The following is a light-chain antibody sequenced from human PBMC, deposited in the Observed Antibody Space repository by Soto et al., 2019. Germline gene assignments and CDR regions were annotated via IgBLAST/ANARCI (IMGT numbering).Light chain of an antibody. Sequence: DIQMTQSPSTLSASVGDRVIITCRASQSISTWLAWYQQKPGKAPKFLIYDASSLESGVPSRFSSSGSGTEFTLTISSLQPDDFATYYCQQYSTYSATFGQGTKVEIK. J-gene: IGKJ1*01. CDR1: QSISTW. V-gene: IGKV1-5*01. CDR3: QQYSTYSAT. CDR2: DAS.